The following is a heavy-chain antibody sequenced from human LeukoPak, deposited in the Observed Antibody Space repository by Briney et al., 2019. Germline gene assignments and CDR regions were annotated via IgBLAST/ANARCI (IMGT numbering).Heavy chain of an antibody. CDR2: INHSGST. V-gene: IGHV4-34*01. CDR1: GGSFSGYY. Sequence: PSETLSLTCAVYGGSFSGYYGSWIRQPPGKGLEWIGEINHSGSTNYNPSLKSRVTISVDTSKNQFSLKLSSVTAADTAVYYCARGGGAVAGYAEYFQHWGQGTLVTVSS. CDR3: ARGGGAVAGYAEYFQH. D-gene: IGHD6-19*01. J-gene: IGHJ1*01.